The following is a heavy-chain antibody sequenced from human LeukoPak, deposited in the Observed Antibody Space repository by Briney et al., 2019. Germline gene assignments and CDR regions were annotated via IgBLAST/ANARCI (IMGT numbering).Heavy chain of an antibody. D-gene: IGHD3-22*01. J-gene: IGHJ3*02. CDR1: GFTFSNYW. CDR2: IKEDGSEK. Sequence: GGSLRLSCAASGFTFSNYWMSWVRQAPGKGLEWVANIKEDGSEKYYVDSVKGRFTISRDNAKNSLYLQMNSLRAEDTAVYYCARESPYYYDSPDAFNIWGQGTMVTVSS. V-gene: IGHV3-7*03. CDR3: ARESPYYYDSPDAFNI.